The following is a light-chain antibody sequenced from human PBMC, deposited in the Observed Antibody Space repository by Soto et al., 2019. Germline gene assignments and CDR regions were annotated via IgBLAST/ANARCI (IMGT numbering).Light chain of an antibody. CDR3: SSYTNINTRACV. CDR1: SGDIGSYNR. Sequence: QSALTQPASVSGSPGQSITISCTGTSGDIGSYNRVSWYQQHPGTAPKLIIYEVTDRPSGVSNRFSGSTSGNTASLTISGRQAEDEAEYYCSSYTNINTRACVFGTGTKLTVL. CDR2: EVT. J-gene: IGLJ1*01. V-gene: IGLV2-14*01.